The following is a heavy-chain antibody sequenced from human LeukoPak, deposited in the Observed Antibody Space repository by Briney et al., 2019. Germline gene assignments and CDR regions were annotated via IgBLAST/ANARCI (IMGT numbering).Heavy chain of an antibody. CDR2: ISSSSSYT. J-gene: IGHJ3*02. CDR3: ARTRGRGSGGHFDI. Sequence: PGGSLRLSCAATGFTFSDEYMSWIRPAPGKGLEWVSYISSSSSYTNYADSVKGRFTISRDNAKNSLSLQMNSLRAEDTAVYYCARTRGRGSGGHFDIWGQGTMVTVSS. CDR1: GFTFSDEY. V-gene: IGHV3-11*06.